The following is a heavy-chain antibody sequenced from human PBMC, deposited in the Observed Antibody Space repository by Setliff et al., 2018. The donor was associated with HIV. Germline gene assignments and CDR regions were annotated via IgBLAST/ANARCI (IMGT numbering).Heavy chain of an antibody. V-gene: IGHV4-39*07. CDR2: IYYSGNT. Sequence: PSETLSLTCTVSGGSIKSSSYYWGWIRQPPGKGLEWIGSIYYSGNTYYNPSLKSRVTISVDTSKNQFSLKVSSVTAADTAVYYCARERSLITNRRYFDSWGQGTLVTSPQ. CDR3: ARERSLITNRRYFDS. D-gene: IGHD3-16*01. CDR1: GGSIKSSSYY. J-gene: IGHJ4*02.